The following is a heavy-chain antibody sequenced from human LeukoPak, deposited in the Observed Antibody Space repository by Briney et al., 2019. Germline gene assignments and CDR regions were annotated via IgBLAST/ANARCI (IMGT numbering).Heavy chain of an antibody. D-gene: IGHD3-16*01. V-gene: IGHV3-48*01. CDR3: ANGYTSTYYNALDI. CDR2: ISYSSDLM. J-gene: IGHJ3*02. Sequence: PGGSLRLSCEASGFSLSISGMNWVRQAPGKGLEWVSYISYSSDLMSYVDSVKGRFTVSRDNAKNSLFLQMNSLRAEDTAVYYCANGYTSTYYNALDIRGQGTMVTVSS. CDR1: GFSLSISG.